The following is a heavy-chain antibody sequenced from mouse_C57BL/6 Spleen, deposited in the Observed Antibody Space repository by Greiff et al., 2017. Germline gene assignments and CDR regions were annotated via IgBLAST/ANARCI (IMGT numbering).Heavy chain of an antibody. J-gene: IGHJ1*03. CDR1: GFSLTSYA. D-gene: IGHD1-1*01. Sequence: VKVVESGPGLVAPSQSLSITCTVSGFSLTSYAISWVRQPPGKGLEWLGVIWTGGGTNYNSALKSRLSISKDNSKSQVFLKMNSLQTDDTARYYCARNTAHYDAYWYFDVWGTGTTVTVSS. CDR2: IWTGGGT. V-gene: IGHV2-9-1*01. CDR3: ARNTAHYDAYWYFDV.